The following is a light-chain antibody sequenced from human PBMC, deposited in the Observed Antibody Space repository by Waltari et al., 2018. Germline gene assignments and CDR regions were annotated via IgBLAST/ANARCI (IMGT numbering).Light chain of an antibody. CDR3: HSRDSSGDVV. J-gene: IGLJ2*01. CDR2: GKN. Sequence: SSELIQDPAVSVALGQTVRITCKGDSLRTYYVSWFHQKPGQAPALVIYGKNNRPSGIPDLFSASSSGSTASLTIIGAQAEDEADYYCHSRDSSGDVVIGGGTKLTVV. V-gene: IGLV3-19*01. CDR1: SLRTYY.